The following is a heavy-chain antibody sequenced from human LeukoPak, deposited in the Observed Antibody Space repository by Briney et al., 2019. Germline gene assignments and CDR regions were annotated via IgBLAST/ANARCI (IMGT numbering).Heavy chain of an antibody. CDR3: VRDLPRTSGP. CDR1: GFTFSTAW. J-gene: IGHJ5*02. V-gene: IGHV3-74*01. CDR2: INGDGRRI. D-gene: IGHD3-10*01. Sequence: GGSLRLSCVASGFTFSTAWMHWARQTPGKGLVWVSHINGDGRRINYADDVKGRFTISRDNAKNTPYPQMNSLRVEDTAVYYCVRDLPRTSGPWGQGTLVTVSS.